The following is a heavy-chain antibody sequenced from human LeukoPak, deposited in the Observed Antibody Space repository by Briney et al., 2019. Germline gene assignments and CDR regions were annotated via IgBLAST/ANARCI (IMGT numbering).Heavy chain of an antibody. Sequence: PGGSLILSCAASGFIFSSYAMSWVRQAPGKGLEWVSAISGSGGSTYYADSVKGRFTISRDNSKNTLYLRMNSLRAEDTAVYYCAKGPRYSNYVGNYYGMDVWGQGTTVTVSS. J-gene: IGHJ6*02. CDR1: GFIFSSYA. CDR2: ISGSGGST. V-gene: IGHV3-23*01. D-gene: IGHD4-11*01. CDR3: AKGPRYSNYVGNYYGMDV.